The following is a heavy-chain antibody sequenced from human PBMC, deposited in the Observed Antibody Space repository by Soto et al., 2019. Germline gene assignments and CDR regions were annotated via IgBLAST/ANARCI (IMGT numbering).Heavy chain of an antibody. J-gene: IGHJ6*02. CDR2: IIPIFGTA. V-gene: IGHV1-69*13. D-gene: IGHD2-2*02. CDR1: GGTFSSYA. CDR3: ARVVGDIVVVPAAVRHYYYYGMDV. Sequence: VASVKVSCKASGGTFSSYAISWVRQAPGQGLEWMGGIIPIFGTANYAQKFQGRVTITADESTSTAYMELSSLRSEDTAVYYCARVVGDIVVVPAAVRHYYYYGMDVWGQGTTVTVSS.